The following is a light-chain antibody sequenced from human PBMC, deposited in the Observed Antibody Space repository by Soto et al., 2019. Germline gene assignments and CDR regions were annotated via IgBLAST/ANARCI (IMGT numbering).Light chain of an antibody. CDR1: SSDVGGYNY. Sequence: QSALTQPASVSGSPGQSITISCTGTSSDVGGYNYVSWYQQHPGKAPKVMIYDVSNQPSGVSNRFSGSKSGNTASLTISGLEAEDEADYYCSSYTSSSTWVFGGGTKLTVL. J-gene: IGLJ3*02. CDR3: SSYTSSSTWV. CDR2: DVS. V-gene: IGLV2-14*01.